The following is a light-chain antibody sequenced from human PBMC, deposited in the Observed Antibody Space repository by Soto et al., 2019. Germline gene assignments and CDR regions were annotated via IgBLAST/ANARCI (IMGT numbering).Light chain of an antibody. CDR2: GAS. CDR3: HQYGSSSWT. Sequence: EIVLTQSPGTLSLSPGERATLSCRASQSVSSSYLAWYQQKPGQAPRLLIYGASSRATGISDRFSGSGSGTDFTLTISRLEPEDFAVYYCHQYGSSSWTFGQGTKVDNK. CDR1: QSVSSSY. V-gene: IGKV3-20*01. J-gene: IGKJ1*01.